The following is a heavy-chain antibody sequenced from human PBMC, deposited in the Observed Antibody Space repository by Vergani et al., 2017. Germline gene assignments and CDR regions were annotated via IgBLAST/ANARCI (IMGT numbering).Heavy chain of an antibody. D-gene: IGHD3-22*01. Sequence: QVQLQQWGAGLLKPSETLSLTCAVYGGSFSDYYWSWIRQPPGKGLEWIGSIYHSGGTYYNPSLKSRVTISVDTSKNQFSLKLSSVTAADTAVYYCARTVLSSGYFDYWGQGTLVTVSS. V-gene: IGHV4-34*01. CDR3: ARTVLSSGYFDY. CDR1: GGSFSDYY. J-gene: IGHJ4*02. CDR2: IYHSGGT.